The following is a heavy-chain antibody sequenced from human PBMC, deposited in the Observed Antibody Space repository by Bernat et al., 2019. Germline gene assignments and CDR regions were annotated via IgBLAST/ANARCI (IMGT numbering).Heavy chain of an antibody. J-gene: IGHJ4*02. Sequence: EVQLVQSGAGVKKPGESLKISCKGSGYSFTNYWVGWLRQMPGKGLEWMGIIYPGDSDTIYSPSFRGQVTISADKSISTAYLQWSSLKASDTAMYYCARHLGYCSRGNCYFPDYWGQGTLVTVSS. V-gene: IGHV5-51*01. CDR1: GYSFTNYW. CDR2: IYPGDSDT. CDR3: ARHLGYCSRGNCYFPDY. D-gene: IGHD2-15*01.